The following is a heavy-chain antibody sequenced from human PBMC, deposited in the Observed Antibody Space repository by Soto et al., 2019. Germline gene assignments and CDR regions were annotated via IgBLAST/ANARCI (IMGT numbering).Heavy chain of an antibody. V-gene: IGHV3-30*04. D-gene: IGHD6-6*01. CDR1: GFTFSSYA. CDR2: ISYDGSNK. Sequence: GGSLRLSCAASGFTFSSYAMHWVRQAPGKGLEWVAVISYDGSNKYYADSVKGRFTISRDNSKNTLYLQMNSLRAEDTAVYYCARDGGGGSSSGKYYYYYMDVWGKGTTVTVSS. J-gene: IGHJ6*03. CDR3: ARDGGGGSSSGKYYYYYMDV.